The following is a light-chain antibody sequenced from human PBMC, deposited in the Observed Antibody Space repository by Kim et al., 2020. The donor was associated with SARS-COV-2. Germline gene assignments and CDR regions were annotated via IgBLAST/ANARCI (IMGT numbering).Light chain of an antibody. Sequence: SSELTQDPAVSVALGQTVMITCQGDSLRRYYASWYQQKPGQAPVLVIYGKNNRPSGIPDRFSGSSSGNTASLTITGAQAEDEADYYCNSRDSSGNHWVFG. J-gene: IGLJ3*02. CDR3: NSRDSSGNHWV. V-gene: IGLV3-19*01. CDR2: GKN. CDR1: SLRRYY.